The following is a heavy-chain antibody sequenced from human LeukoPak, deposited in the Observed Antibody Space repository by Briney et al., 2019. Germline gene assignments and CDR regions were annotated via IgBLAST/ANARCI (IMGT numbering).Heavy chain of an antibody. D-gene: IGHD2-2*02. V-gene: IGHV3-30-3*01. CDR1: GFTFSSYA. CDR2: ISYDGSNK. Sequence: GGSLRLSCAASGFTFSSYAMHWVRQAPGKGLEWVAVISYDGSNKYYADSVKGRFTISRDNSKNTLYLQMNSLRAEETAVYYCARDANIPFDIVVVPAAISMDVWGQGTTVTVSS. J-gene: IGHJ6*02. CDR3: ARDANIPFDIVVVPAAISMDV.